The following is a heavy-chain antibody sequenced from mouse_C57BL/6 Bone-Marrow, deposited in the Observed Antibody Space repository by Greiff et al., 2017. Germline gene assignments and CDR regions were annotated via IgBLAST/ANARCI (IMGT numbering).Heavy chain of an antibody. D-gene: IGHD2-4*01. CDR3: VRHLYDYSLFAY. CDR1: GFSFNTYA. CDR2: IRSKSNNYAT. Sequence: EVKVVESGGGLVQPKGSLKLSCAASGFSFNTYAMNWVRQAPGKGLEWVARIRSKSNNYATYYADSVKDRFTISRDDSESMLYLQMNNLKTEDTAMYYCVRHLYDYSLFAYWGQGTLVTVSA. J-gene: IGHJ3*01. V-gene: IGHV10-1*01.